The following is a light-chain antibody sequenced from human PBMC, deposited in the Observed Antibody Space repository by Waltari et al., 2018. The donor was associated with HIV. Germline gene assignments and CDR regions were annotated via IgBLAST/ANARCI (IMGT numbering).Light chain of an antibody. V-gene: IGLV1-47*01. J-gene: IGLJ1*01. CDR2: KDN. CDR3: ATWDDILSGYL. Sequence: QSVPTQPPSASGTPGQRVAISCSGSHSTIGSNFVYWYQQLPGTAPKLLIYKDNQRPSGVPERFSASKSGSSSSLAISGLRSEDEAEYYCATWDDILSGYLFGTGTKVTVL. CDR1: HSTIGSNF.